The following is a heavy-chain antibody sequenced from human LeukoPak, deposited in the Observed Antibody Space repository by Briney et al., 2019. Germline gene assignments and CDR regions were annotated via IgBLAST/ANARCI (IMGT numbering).Heavy chain of an antibody. CDR1: GYIFPDYW. D-gene: IGHD1-7*01. V-gene: IGHV5-51*01. J-gene: IGHJ6*02. Sequence: GESLKISCEASGYIFPDYWIGWVRQMPGKGLEWMGIIYPGDSDTRYSPSFQGQVTISADKSISTAYLQWSSLRAADTAIYYCARQNFGDVWGQGTTVTVSS. CDR2: IYPGDSDT. CDR3: ARQNFGDV.